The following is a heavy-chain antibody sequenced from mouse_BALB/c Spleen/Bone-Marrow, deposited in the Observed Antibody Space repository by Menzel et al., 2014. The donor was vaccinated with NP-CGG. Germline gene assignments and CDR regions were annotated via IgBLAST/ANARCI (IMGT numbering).Heavy chain of an antibody. Sequence: EVQLVESGGGLVQPGGSLRLSCATSGFTFTDYYMSWVRQPPGKALELLGFIRNKANGYTTEYSASVKGRFTISRDNSQSILYLQMNTLRAEDSATYYCARDRGLTYFDYWGQGTTLTVSS. J-gene: IGHJ2*01. CDR1: GFTFTDYY. V-gene: IGHV7-3*02. CDR2: IRNKANGYTT. CDR3: ARDRGLTYFDY. D-gene: IGHD2-4*01.